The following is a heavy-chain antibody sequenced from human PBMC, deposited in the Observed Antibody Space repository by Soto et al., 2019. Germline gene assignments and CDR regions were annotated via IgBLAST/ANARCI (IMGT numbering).Heavy chain of an antibody. CDR2: MNPNSGNT. CDR1: GYTFTSYD. J-gene: IGHJ4*02. Sequence: QVQLVQSGAEVKKPGASVKVSCKASGYTFTSYDITLVRQATGQGLEWMGWMNPNSGNTGYAQKFKARVTLTRNTSKSTAYMELSSPRSEDAAVSYCPREYSSGWSKDWGQGTLVTVSS. V-gene: IGHV1-8*01. D-gene: IGHD6-19*01. CDR3: PREYSSGWSKD.